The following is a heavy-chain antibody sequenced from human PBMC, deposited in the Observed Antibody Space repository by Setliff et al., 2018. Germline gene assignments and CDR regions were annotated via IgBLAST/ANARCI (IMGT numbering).Heavy chain of an antibody. CDR3: ARDWFCSGGDCSDVFDF. D-gene: IGHD2-21*02. J-gene: IGHJ3*01. V-gene: IGHV1-18*01. Sequence: GASVKVSCKASGYTFTTHGISWVRQAPGQGLEWMGWISTDDGDTNFAQKFQGRATLTTDTSTGTAYMELRSLTFDDTAVYYCARDWFCSGGDCSDVFDFWGRGTMVTVSS. CDR1: GYTFTTHG. CDR2: ISTDDGDT.